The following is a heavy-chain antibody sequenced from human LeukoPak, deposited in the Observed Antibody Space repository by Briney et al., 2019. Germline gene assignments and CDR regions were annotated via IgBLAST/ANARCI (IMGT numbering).Heavy chain of an antibody. CDR3: ASRSLRIAADRCFDN. V-gene: IGHV4-34*01. Sequence: SETLSLTCAVYGESSSAFFWSWIRQSPGTGLEWIGEIDHRGSATYNPSLQSRLTISVDTSKNQFSLRLNSVTAADTGVYYCASRSLRIAADRCFDNWGQGTPVTVS. CDR1: GESSSAFF. J-gene: IGHJ4*02. CDR2: IDHRGSA. D-gene: IGHD2-15*01.